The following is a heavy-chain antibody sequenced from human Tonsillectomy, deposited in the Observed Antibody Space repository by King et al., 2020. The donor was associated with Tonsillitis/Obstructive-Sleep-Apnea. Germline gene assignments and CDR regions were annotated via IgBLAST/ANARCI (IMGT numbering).Heavy chain of an antibody. V-gene: IGHV4-34*01. CDR1: GGSLSGYY. J-gene: IGHJ3*02. D-gene: IGHD2-15*01. CDR3: ARGYCSGGSCPNDAFDI. Sequence: VQLQQWGAGMLKPSETLSLTCAVYGGSLSGYYWSWIRQPPGKGLDWIGEINHRGSTNYNPSLKSRVTISVDTSKYQFSLKLRSVTAADTAVYYCARGYCSGGSCPNDAFDIWGQGTMVTVSS. CDR2: INHRGST.